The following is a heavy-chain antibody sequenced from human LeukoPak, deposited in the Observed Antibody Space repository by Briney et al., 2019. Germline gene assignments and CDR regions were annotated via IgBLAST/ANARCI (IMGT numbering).Heavy chain of an antibody. CDR1: GYTFTSYD. V-gene: IGHV1-8*03. D-gene: IGHD6-19*01. Sequence: GASVKVSCKASGYTFTSYDINWVRQATGQGLEWMGWMNPNSGNTGYAQKFQGRVTITRDTSISTAYMELSSLRSEDTAVYYCARVGEQWHKYFDHWGQGTLVTVSS. CDR3: ARVGEQWHKYFDH. J-gene: IGHJ4*02. CDR2: MNPNSGNT.